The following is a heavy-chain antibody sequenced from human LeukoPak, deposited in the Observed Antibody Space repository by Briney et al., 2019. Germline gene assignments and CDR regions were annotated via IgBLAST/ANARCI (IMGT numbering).Heavy chain of an antibody. CDR1: GLTHSNYW. CDR2: IKPDGSEK. J-gene: IGHJ4*02. Sequence: AGGSLRLFGAASGLTHSNYWMTWVRQAPGKGLEWVANIKPDGSEKYYVDSVKGRFTISRDNAKNSLYLQMNSLRAEDTAVYYCARDQTPFVWGQGTLVTVSS. CDR3: ARDQTPFV. V-gene: IGHV3-7*01.